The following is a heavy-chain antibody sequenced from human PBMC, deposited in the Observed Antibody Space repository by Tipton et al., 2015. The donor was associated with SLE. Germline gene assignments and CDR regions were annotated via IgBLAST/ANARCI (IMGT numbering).Heavy chain of an antibody. D-gene: IGHD6-13*01. V-gene: IGHV3-33*01. CDR1: GFTFSSYD. Sequence: SLRLSCAASGFTFSSYDMHWVRQAPGKGLEWVAVIWYDGSNKYYADSVKGRFTISRDNSKNTLYLQMNSLRAEDTAVYYCARDGWGAAAGRDDAFDIWGQGTMVTVSS. CDR2: IWYDGSNK. J-gene: IGHJ3*02. CDR3: ARDGWGAAAGRDDAFDI.